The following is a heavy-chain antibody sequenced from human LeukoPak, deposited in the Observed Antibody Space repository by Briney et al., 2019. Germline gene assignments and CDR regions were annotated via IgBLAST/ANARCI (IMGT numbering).Heavy chain of an antibody. CDR2: IYYSGST. CDR1: GGSISSSSYY. Sequence: ETLSLTCSVSGGSISSSSYYWGWIRQPPGKGLEWIGSIYYSGSTYYNPSLKSRVTISEDTSKNQFSLKLSSVTAADTAVYYCARDLYVYMDVWGKGTTVTVSS. V-gene: IGHV4-39*07. CDR3: ARDLYVYMDV. D-gene: IGHD3-16*01. J-gene: IGHJ6*03.